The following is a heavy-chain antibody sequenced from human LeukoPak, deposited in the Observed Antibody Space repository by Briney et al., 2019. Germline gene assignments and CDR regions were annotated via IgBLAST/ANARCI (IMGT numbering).Heavy chain of an antibody. CDR2: ISGGST. CDR3: MIVVVYDAFDI. D-gene: IGHD3-22*01. Sequence: GGSLRLSXAASGSTVSSNEMSWVRQAPGKGLEWVSSISGGSTYYADSRKGRFTISRDNSKNTLHLQMNSLRAEDTAFHITMIVVVYDAFDIWGQGTMVTVSS. J-gene: IGHJ3*02. V-gene: IGHV3-38-3*01. CDR1: GSTVSSNE.